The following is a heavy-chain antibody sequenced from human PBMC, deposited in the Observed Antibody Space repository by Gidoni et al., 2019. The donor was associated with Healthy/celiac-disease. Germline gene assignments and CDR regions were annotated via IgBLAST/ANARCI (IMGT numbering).Heavy chain of an antibody. D-gene: IGHD3-3*01. J-gene: IGHJ3*02. V-gene: IGHV4-31*03. CDR3: ARFTIFGVVTDTDAFDI. CDR2: IYYSGST. CDR1: GGSLTSGGYY. Sequence: QVQLQESGPGLVKPSQTLSLPSPVSGGSLTSGGYYWSWIRQHPGKGLEWIGYIYYSGSTYYNPSLKSRVTISVDTSKNQFSLKLSSVTAADTAVYYCARFTIFGVVTDTDAFDIWGQGTMVTVSS.